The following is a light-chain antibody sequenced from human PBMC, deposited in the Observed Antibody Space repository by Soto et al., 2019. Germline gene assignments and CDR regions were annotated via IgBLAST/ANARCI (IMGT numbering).Light chain of an antibody. V-gene: IGKV3D-15*01. CDR2: GAS. J-gene: IGKJ3*01. CDR3: QQYNNWPLA. Sequence: EIVMTQSPATLSVSPGERATLSCRASQSVSSNLAWYQQKPGQAPRLLIYGASIRATGIPARFSGSESGTEFTLTISSLQSEDFAVYYCQQYNNWPLAFGPGTKVDIK. CDR1: QSVSSN.